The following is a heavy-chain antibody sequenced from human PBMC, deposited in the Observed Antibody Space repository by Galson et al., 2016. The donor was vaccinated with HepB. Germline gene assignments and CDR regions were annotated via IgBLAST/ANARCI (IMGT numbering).Heavy chain of an antibody. CDR1: GGTFSNYA. Sequence: SVKVSCKASGGTFSNYAISWVRQAPGQGLEWMGGIIPMFGAANYAQKFQGRVTITADKSTSTAYMDLSSLRSEDTAVYYCARALFGSGSYWCMDVWGQGTTVTVSS. V-gene: IGHV1-69*06. J-gene: IGHJ6*02. CDR2: IIPMFGAA. CDR3: ARALFGSGSYWCMDV. D-gene: IGHD3-10*01.